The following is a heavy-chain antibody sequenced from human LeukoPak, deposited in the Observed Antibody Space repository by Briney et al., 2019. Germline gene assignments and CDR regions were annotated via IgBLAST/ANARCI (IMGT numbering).Heavy chain of an antibody. V-gene: IGHV1-58*01. CDR2: IVTGSGNT. CDR3: ASDDDFYSGHYSFDY. D-gene: IGHD3-3*01. J-gene: IGHJ4*02. Sequence: GASVKVSCKASGFTFTRSAVQWVRRARGQRLEWIGWIVTGSGNTNYAQKFQERVTITRDMSTSTACMELSSLRSEDTAVYYCASDDDFYSGHYSFDYWGLGTLVTVSS. CDR1: GFTFTRSA.